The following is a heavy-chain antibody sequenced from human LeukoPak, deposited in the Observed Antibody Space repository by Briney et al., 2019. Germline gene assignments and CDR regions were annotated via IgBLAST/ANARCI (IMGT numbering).Heavy chain of an antibody. CDR1: GGSISSYY. V-gene: IGHV4-59*01. J-gene: IGHJ4*02. Sequence: SSETLSLTCTVSGGSISSYYWSWIRQPPGKGLEWIGYIYYSGSTNYNPSLKSRVTISVDTSKNQFSMKLSSVTAADTAVYYCATRFGELFYFDYWGQGTLVTVSS. CDR3: ATRFGELFYFDY. D-gene: IGHD3-10*01. CDR2: IYYSGST.